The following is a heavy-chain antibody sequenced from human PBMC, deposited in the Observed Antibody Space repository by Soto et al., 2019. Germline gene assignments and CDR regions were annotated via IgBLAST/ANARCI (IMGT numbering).Heavy chain of an antibody. Sequence: KESGPTLVKPTQTLTLTCTFSGFSITGNGEGVGWIRQPPGKALEWLALIYWADDKRYSHSLRNRLTITLENSKDQVILNMTDLGPAHTATYYGAHGYVQLLATFHYFDSWGQGSQVSVSS. CDR2: IYWADDK. V-gene: IGHV2-5*02. CDR3: AHGYVQLLATFHYFDS. J-gene: IGHJ4*02. CDR1: GFSITGNGEG. D-gene: IGHD2-2*01.